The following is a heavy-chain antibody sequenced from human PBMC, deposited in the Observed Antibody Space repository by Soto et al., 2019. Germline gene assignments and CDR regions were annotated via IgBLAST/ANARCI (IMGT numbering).Heavy chain of an antibody. V-gene: IGHV3-30*03. CDR2: VSYDGSNE. J-gene: IGHJ3*02. Sequence: QVQLVESGGGVVQPGRSLSVSCAASGFNFSNFAMHWVRQAPGNGLEWLSTVSYDGSNEHYADSLKGRFTISRDNSKNTLYLQMYSPRPEDTALYYGARRIPLAGPCGAFDIWGQGTMVTVSS. CDR1: GFNFSNFA. D-gene: IGHD6-13*01. CDR3: ARRIPLAGPCGAFDI.